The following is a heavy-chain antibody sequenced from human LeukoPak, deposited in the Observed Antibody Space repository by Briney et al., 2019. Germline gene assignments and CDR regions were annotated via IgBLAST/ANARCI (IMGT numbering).Heavy chain of an antibody. CDR3: ASMLRWSVYYYGMDV. D-gene: IGHD4-23*01. Sequence: RASVKVSCKASGYTFTSYDINWVRQAAGQGLEWVGWMNPNSGNTGYAQKFRGIVTMTSNTSISTAYMKLSSLRSENTAVYYCASMLRWSVYYYGMDVWGQGTTVTVSS. J-gene: IGHJ6*02. CDR2: MNPNSGNT. V-gene: IGHV1-8*01. CDR1: GYTFTSYD.